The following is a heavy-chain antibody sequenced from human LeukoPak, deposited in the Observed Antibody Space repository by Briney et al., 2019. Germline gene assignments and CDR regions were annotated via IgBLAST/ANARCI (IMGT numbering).Heavy chain of an antibody. CDR3: ARERDGRFFDY. D-gene: IGHD5-24*01. CDR1: GLTFRSFW. J-gene: IGHJ4*01. CDR2: INQEGTER. Sequence: GSLRLSCTVSGLTFRSFWMSWVRQAPGKGLEWVANINQEGTERYFVDSVRGRFTISRDNAKNSLHLQMNTLTAEDTAVYYCARERDGRFFDYWGHGTLVTVSS. V-gene: IGHV3-7*01.